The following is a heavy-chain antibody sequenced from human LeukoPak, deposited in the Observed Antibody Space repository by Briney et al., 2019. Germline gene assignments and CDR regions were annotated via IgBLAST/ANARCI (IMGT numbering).Heavy chain of an antibody. CDR3: ARDHYSNYDGFDY. V-gene: IGHV1-69*05. CDR1: GYTFTSYG. D-gene: IGHD4-11*01. Sequence: SVKVSCKASGYTFTSYGISWVRQAPGQGLEWMGWIIPLFGTANYAQKFQDRVTITTDESTSTAYMELSSLRSEDTAMYYCARDHYSNYDGFDYWGQGTLVTVSS. J-gene: IGHJ4*02. CDR2: IIPLFGTA.